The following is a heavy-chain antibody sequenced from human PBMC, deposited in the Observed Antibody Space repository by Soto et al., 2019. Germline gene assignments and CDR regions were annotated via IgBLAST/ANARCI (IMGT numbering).Heavy chain of an antibody. CDR2: IIPIFGTA. V-gene: IGHV1-69*01. CDR1: GYRFTSYG. CDR3: ARAEGRRGHITPTEYYYYYGMDV. D-gene: IGHD1-20*01. Sequence: GASVKVSCTASGYRFTSYGISWVRQAPRQGLEWMGGIIPIFGTANYAQKFQGRVTITADESTSTAYMELSSLRSEDTAVYYCARAEGRRGHITPTEYYYYYGMDVWGQGTTVTVSS. J-gene: IGHJ6*02.